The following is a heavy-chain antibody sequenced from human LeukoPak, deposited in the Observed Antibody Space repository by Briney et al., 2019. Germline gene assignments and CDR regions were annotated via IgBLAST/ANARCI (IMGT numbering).Heavy chain of an antibody. V-gene: IGHV3-7*01. CDR1: GFTFSSYG. D-gene: IGHD2-8*02. Sequence: GGSLGLSCATSGFTFSSYGMGWVRQAPGKGLEWVANIKQDGSEKRYVDPVKGRFTISRDNAKNSLYLQMNSLRAEDTGVYYCVRAPATNEWRCMDYWGQGTLVTVSS. J-gene: IGHJ4*02. CDR3: VRAPATNEWRCMDY. CDR2: IKQDGSEK.